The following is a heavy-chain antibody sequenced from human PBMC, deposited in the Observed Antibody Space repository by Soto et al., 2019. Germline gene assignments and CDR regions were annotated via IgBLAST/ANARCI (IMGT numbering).Heavy chain of an antibody. CDR3: ARLAMATRRGYYGMDV. CDR2: IDPSDSYT. J-gene: IGHJ6*02. Sequence: GESLKISCQGSGYSFTSYWISWVRQMPGKGLEWMGRIDPSDSYTNYSPSFQGHVTISADKSISTAYLQWISLKASDTAMYYCARLAMATRRGYYGMDVWGQGTTVTVSS. CDR1: GYSFTSYW. D-gene: IGHD5-12*01. V-gene: IGHV5-10-1*01.